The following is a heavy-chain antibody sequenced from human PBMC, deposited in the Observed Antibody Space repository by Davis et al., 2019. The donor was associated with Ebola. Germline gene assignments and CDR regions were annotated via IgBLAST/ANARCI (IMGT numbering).Heavy chain of an antibody. Sequence: MPSETLSLTCTVSGGSISSYYWSWIRQPPGKGLEWIGYIYYSGSTNYNPSLKSRVTTSVDTSKNQFSLKLSSVTAADTAVYYCARDWRLDSNYYYYYYGMDVWGQGTTVTVSS. V-gene: IGHV4-59*01. CDR2: IYYSGST. J-gene: IGHJ6*02. CDR1: GGSISSYY. D-gene: IGHD4-11*01. CDR3: ARDWRLDSNYYYYYYGMDV.